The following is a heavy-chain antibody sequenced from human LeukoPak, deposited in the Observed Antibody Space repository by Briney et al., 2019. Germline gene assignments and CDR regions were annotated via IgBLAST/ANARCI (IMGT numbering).Heavy chain of an antibody. CDR3: ASEFYYGGI. CDR1: GFTFNSYW. Sequence: GGSLRLSCAASGFTFNSYWMHWVRQAPGKGLLWVSRINSDGSSTYYADSVKGRFTISRDNAKNTLYLQMNSLRAEDTAVYYCASEFYYGGIWGQGTMVTVSS. V-gene: IGHV3-74*01. CDR2: INSDGSST. D-gene: IGHD2-21*01. J-gene: IGHJ3*02.